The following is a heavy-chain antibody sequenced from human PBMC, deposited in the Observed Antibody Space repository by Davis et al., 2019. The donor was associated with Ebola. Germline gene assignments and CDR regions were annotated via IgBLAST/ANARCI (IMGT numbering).Heavy chain of an antibody. D-gene: IGHD2/OR15-2a*01. Sequence: MPSETLSLTCAVSGGSLSSGAWSWIRQPPGKGLEWIGYMYNSGRSDYNPSLKSRVTISLDTSKNQVSLRLSSVTVADTAVYYCARDVSLWGRGTLVTVSS. J-gene: IGHJ2*01. CDR1: GGSLSSGA. CDR2: MYNSGRS. V-gene: IGHV4-30-4*07. CDR3: ARDVSL.